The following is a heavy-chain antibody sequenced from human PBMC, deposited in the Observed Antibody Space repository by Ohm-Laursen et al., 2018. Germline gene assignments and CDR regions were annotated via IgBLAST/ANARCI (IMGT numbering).Heavy chain of an antibody. D-gene: IGHD3-16*01. CDR3: ARDPVRGLTDY. CDR1: GLTVSSNY. Sequence: SLRLSCTASGLTVSSNYMNWVRQAPGKGLEWVSYISSSGSTIHYADSVKGRFTISRDNAKNSLYLQMNSLRAEDTAVYHCARDPVRGLTDYWGQGTLVTVSS. J-gene: IGHJ4*02. V-gene: IGHV3-48*03. CDR2: ISSSGSTI.